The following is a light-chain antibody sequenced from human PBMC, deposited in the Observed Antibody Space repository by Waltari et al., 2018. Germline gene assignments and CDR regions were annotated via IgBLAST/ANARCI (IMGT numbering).Light chain of an antibody. Sequence: DIQMTQSPSTLSASVGDRVPITCRASQTITNWLAWYQQKPGEAPKLLIYQASTLDMGVPSRFSGSGSGTEFTLTISSLQPDDFATYYCQQYDNYPYTFGQGTKLEIK. V-gene: IGKV1-5*03. CDR2: QAS. CDR3: QQYDNYPYT. CDR1: QTITNW. J-gene: IGKJ2*01.